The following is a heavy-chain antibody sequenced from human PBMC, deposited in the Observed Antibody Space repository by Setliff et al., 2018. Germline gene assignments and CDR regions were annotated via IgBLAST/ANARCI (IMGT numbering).Heavy chain of an antibody. CDR3: ARPDQRGYYLEGAFDI. CDR2: IYPGDSDI. J-gene: IGHJ3*02. CDR1: GYSFTNYW. V-gene: IGHV5-51*01. D-gene: IGHD3-22*01. Sequence: GESLKISCEGSGYSFTNYWIAWVRQMPGKGLEWMGIIYPGDSDIRYSPSFQGQVTFSVDKSINTAYLQWSSPKASDTAMYYCARPDQRGYYLEGAFDIWGQGTMVTVSS.